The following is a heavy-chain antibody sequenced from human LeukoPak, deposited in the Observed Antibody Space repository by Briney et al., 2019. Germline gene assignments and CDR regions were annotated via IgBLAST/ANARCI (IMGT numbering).Heavy chain of an antibody. CDR2: INDDGVST. CDR1: GFTFSSYW. V-gene: IGHV3-74*01. J-gene: IGHJ4*02. D-gene: IGHD4-23*01. CDR3: AREFGGTFLFDT. Sequence: PGGSLRLSCSASGFTFSSYWMHWVRHAPGKGLVWVSRINDDGVSTTYPDSLKGRFTVSRDNAKNTLYLQMDSLRAEDTAVYYCAREFGGTFLFDTWGQGTLVTVSS.